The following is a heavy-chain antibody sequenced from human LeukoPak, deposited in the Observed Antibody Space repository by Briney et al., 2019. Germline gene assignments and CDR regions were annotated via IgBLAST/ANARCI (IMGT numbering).Heavy chain of an antibody. CDR3: ARDMVRGVIITDY. J-gene: IGHJ4*02. D-gene: IGHD3-10*01. CDR1: GYIFTDYY. Sequence: ASVKVSCKTSGYIFTDYYMHWVRQAPGQGLEWMGWINPNSGVISSAQKFQGRVTMTRDTSISTAYMELSRLRSDDTAVYYCARDMVRGVIITDYWGQGTLVTVSS. CDR2: INPNSGVI. V-gene: IGHV1-2*02.